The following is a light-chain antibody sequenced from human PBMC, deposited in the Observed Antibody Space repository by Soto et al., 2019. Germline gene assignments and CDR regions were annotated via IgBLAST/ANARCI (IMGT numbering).Light chain of an antibody. CDR2: DAS. CDR1: QSVSSS. CDR3: HHRGNGIT. V-gene: IGKV3-11*01. J-gene: IGKJ5*01. Sequence: EVVLTQSPATLSLSPGATATLSCGASQSVSSSLAWYQQKPGQAPRLLIYDASSRATGIPARFSGSGSGTDFALTISSLEPEDFAVYYWHHRGNGITFGQGTRLEIK.